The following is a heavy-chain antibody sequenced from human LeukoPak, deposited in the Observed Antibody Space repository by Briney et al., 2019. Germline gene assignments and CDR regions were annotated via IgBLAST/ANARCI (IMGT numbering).Heavy chain of an antibody. Sequence: SETLSLTCTVSGGSISSSSYYWGWIRQPPGKGLEWIGRIYYSGSTYYNPSLKSRVTMSVDTSKNQFSLRLTSVTAADTAVYYCARQPSYCSSTSCNRDAFDIWGQGTMVTVSS. CDR2: IYYSGST. V-gene: IGHV4-39*07. D-gene: IGHD2-2*01. CDR1: GGSISSSSYY. CDR3: ARQPSYCSSTSCNRDAFDI. J-gene: IGHJ3*02.